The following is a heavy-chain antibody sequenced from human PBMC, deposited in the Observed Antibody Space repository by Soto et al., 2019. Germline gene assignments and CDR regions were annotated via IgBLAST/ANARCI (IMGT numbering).Heavy chain of an antibody. Sequence: EVQLVESGGGLVQPGGSLRLSCAASGFTFSSYWMSWVRQAPGKGLEWVANIKQDGSEKYYVDSVKGRFTISRDNAKNSLYLQMNSLRAEDAAVYYCARDLGFGEVDYWGQGTLVTVSS. CDR3: ARDLGFGEVDY. CDR2: IKQDGSEK. J-gene: IGHJ4*02. CDR1: GFTFSSYW. D-gene: IGHD3-10*01. V-gene: IGHV3-7*01.